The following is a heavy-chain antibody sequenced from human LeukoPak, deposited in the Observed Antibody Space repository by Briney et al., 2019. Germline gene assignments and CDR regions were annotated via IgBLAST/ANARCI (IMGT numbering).Heavy chain of an antibody. D-gene: IGHD3-22*01. J-gene: IGHJ6*02. V-gene: IGHV3-48*03. CDR2: ICSSGSTI. Sequence: GGSLRLSCAASGFTFSSYEMNWVRQAPGKGLEWVSYICSSGSTIYYADSVKGRFTISRDNAKNSLYLQMNSLRAEDTAVYYCARVITPYGMDVWGQGTTVTVSS. CDR1: GFTFSSYE. CDR3: ARVITPYGMDV.